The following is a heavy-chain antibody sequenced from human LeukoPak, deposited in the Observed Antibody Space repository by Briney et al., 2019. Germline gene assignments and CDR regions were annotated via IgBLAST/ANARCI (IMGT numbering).Heavy chain of an antibody. J-gene: IGHJ3*02. Sequence: SETLSLTCTVSGYSISSGYYWGWIRQPPGKGLEWIGSIYHSGSTYYNPSLKSRVTIAVYTSKNQFSLKLSSVTAADTAVYYCARDYPDTYYYGSGSYSLSGLGAFDIWGQGTMVTVSS. CDR2: IYHSGST. CDR1: GYSISSGYY. CDR3: ARDYPDTYYYGSGSYSLSGLGAFDI. V-gene: IGHV4-38-2*02. D-gene: IGHD3-10*01.